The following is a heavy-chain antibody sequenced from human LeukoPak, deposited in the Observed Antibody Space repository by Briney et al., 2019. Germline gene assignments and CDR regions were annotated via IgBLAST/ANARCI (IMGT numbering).Heavy chain of an antibody. J-gene: IGHJ4*02. Sequence: GGSLRLSCAASGFTFSSYTMSWVRQAPGKGLEWVSYISSSGSTIYYADSVKGRFTISRDNAKNSLYLQMNSLRAEDTAVYYCARVTYYYDSSGYYYSHFDYWGQGTLVTVSS. CDR2: ISSSGSTI. CDR1: GFTFSSYT. CDR3: ARVTYYYDSSGYYYSHFDY. V-gene: IGHV3-48*04. D-gene: IGHD3-22*01.